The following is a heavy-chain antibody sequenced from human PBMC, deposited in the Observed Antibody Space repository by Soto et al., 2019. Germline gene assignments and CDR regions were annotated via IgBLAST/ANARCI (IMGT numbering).Heavy chain of an antibody. J-gene: IGHJ4*02. D-gene: IGHD3-10*01. V-gene: IGHV1-18*01. CDR1: GYTFTSYG. CDR2: ISAYNGNT. CDR3: ERVLLWFGEPYYFDY. Sequence: ASVKVSCKASGYTFTSYGISWVRQAPGQGLEWMGWISAYNGNTNYAQKLQGRVTMTTDTSTSTAYMELRSLRSDDTAVYYCERVLLWFGEPYYFDYWGQGTLVTVSS.